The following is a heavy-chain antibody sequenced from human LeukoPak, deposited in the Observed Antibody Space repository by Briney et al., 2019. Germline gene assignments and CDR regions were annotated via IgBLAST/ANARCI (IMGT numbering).Heavy chain of an antibody. J-gene: IGHJ3*02. Sequence: ASVKVSCKASGYTFAGYYMNWVRQAPGQGLEWMGRINPNTGGTNYAQNFQGSVTMTRDTSITTVYMELSRLRSDDTAVYYCARVGDGLNDGFDIWGQGTMVTVSS. V-gene: IGHV1-2*06. CDR1: GYTFAGYY. CDR3: ARVGDGLNDGFDI. CDR2: INPNTGGT. D-gene: IGHD5-24*01.